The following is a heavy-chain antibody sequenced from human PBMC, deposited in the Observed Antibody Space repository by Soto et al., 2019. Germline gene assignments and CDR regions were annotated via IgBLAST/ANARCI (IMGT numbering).Heavy chain of an antibody. Sequence: GGSLRLSCAASGFTFSSYAMSWVRQAPGKGLEWVSAISGSGGSTYYADSVKGRFTISRDNSKNTLYLQMNSLRAEDTAVYYCAKRWHYDSSGVDFDYWGQGTLVTVAS. CDR3: AKRWHYDSSGVDFDY. J-gene: IGHJ4*02. D-gene: IGHD3-22*01. CDR1: GFTFSSYA. CDR2: ISGSGGST. V-gene: IGHV3-23*01.